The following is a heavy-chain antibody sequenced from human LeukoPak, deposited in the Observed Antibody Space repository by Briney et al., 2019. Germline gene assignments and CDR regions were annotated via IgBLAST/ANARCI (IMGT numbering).Heavy chain of an antibody. D-gene: IGHD4-11*01. Sequence: GGSLRLSCVASGFTFSDYAMNWVRQAPGKGLDWVSTFKTKYNQVYYAESVRGRFTISTDNSKNTVYLQMNSLRAEDTALYYCARSVPDYTRFDYWGQGALVTVSS. CDR1: GFTFSDYA. CDR3: ARSVPDYTRFDY. J-gene: IGHJ4*02. V-gene: IGHV3-23*05. CDR2: FKTKYNQV.